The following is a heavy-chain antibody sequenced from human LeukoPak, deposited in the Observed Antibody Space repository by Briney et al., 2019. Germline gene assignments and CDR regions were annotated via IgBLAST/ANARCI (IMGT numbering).Heavy chain of an antibody. CDR3: ANSGVAGTYGMDV. CDR2: ISGSGGST. V-gene: IGHV3-23*01. D-gene: IGHD6-19*01. CDR1: GFTFSSYA. Sequence: QPGGSLRLSCAASGFTFSSYAMSWVRQAPGKGLEWVSAISGSGGSTYYADSVKGRFTISRDNSKSTLYLQMNSLRAVDTAVYYCANSGVAGTYGMDVWGKGTTVTVSS. J-gene: IGHJ6*04.